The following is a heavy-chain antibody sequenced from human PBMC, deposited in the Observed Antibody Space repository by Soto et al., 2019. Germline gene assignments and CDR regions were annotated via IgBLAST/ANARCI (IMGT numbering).Heavy chain of an antibody. V-gene: IGHV3-74*01. CDR3: ARDLGSSPGY. J-gene: IGHJ4*02. CDR2: ISPDGTTT. CDR1: GFTFSSSW. Sequence: EVQVVESGGDLVQPGGSLRLSCAASGFTFSSSWMFWVRQAPEKGLVWISRISPDGTTTNYADSVKGRFTISRDNAKNTVYLQMNSLRAEDTAVYYCARDLGSSPGYWGQGTLVPVSS. D-gene: IGHD6-6*01.